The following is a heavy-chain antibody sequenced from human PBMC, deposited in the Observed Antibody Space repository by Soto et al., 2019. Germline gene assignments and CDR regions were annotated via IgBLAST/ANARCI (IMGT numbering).Heavy chain of an antibody. CDR3: AKGTWYSYGFYYFDY. V-gene: IGHV3-23*01. Sequence: EVPLLESGGGLVQPGGSLRLSSAASGFTFSSYAMSWVRQAPGKGLEWVSAISGSGGSTYYADSVKGRFTISRDNSKNTLYLQMNSLRAEDTAVYYCAKGTWYSYGFYYFDYWGQGTLVTVSS. D-gene: IGHD5-18*01. J-gene: IGHJ4*02. CDR1: GFTFSSYA. CDR2: ISGSGGST.